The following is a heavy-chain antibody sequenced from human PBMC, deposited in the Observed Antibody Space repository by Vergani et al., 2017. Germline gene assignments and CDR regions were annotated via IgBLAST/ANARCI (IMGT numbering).Heavy chain of an antibody. CDR2: IRSKSSGQAT. CDR1: GFTFGYYA. V-gene: IGHV3-49*03. Sequence: EVQLVESGGDLVQPGRSLRLSCTASGFTFGYYAMDWFRQAPGQGLEWVGGIRSKSSGQATIYAASVKGRFTISRDNAKNSLYLDMSNLRAEDTALYYCVRDVRVSRTWGQGTLVAVSS. J-gene: IGHJ3*01. CDR3: VRDVRVSRT.